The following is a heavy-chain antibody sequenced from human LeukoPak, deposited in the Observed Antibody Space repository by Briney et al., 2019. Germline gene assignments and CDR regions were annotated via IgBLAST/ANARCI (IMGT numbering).Heavy chain of an antibody. D-gene: IGHD5-12*01. CDR3: ARDVGYSGYDLSSEY. V-gene: IGHV4-38-2*02. CDR2: IYHSGST. Sequence: SETLSLTCTVSGYSISSGYYWGWIRQPPGQGLEWIGSIYHSGSTYYNPSLKSRVTISVDTSKNRFSLKLSSVTAADTAVYYCARDVGYSGYDLSSEYWGQGTLVTVSS. J-gene: IGHJ4*02. CDR1: GYSISSGYY.